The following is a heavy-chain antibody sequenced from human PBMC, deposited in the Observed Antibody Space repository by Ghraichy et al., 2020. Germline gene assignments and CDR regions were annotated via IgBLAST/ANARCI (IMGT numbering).Heavy chain of an antibody. CDR1: SGSVTGYY. V-gene: IGHV4-59*02. CDR3: ARSGGWFDP. J-gene: IGHJ5*02. CDR2: IFYNGRT. Sequence: SETLSLTCSVTSGSVTGYYWAWIRQPPGKGLEWTGNIFYNGRTIYNSSLKSRVTMSVDTSKNQFSLKLTSVTAADTAIYYCARSGGWFDPWGPGTLVNVSS.